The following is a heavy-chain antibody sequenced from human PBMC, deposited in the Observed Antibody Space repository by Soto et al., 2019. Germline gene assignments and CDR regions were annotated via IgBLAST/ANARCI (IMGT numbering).Heavy chain of an antibody. CDR3: ARDDDTSGDYSYTWFDP. V-gene: IGHV3-33*01. CDR1: GFIFSKYG. D-gene: IGHD3-22*01. Sequence: GGSLRLSCAASGFIFSKYGMHWVRQAPGKGLEWVANIWYDGSKKFYADSVRGRFSISRDNSKNMLYLEMNSLRAEDTALYYCARDDDTSGDYSYTWFDPWGQGTLVTVSS. J-gene: IGHJ5*02. CDR2: IWYDGSKK.